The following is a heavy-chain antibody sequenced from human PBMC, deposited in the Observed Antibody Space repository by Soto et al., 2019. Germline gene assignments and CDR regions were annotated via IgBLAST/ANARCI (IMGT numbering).Heavy chain of an antibody. J-gene: IGHJ4*01. CDR2: IDHRGST. CDR1: GGSFRDYY. V-gene: IGHV4-34*01. Sequence: QVQLQQWGAGLLKPSETLSLTGAVYGGSFRDYYWSWIRQPPGKVLEWIGEIDHRGSTNYNPSLKSRVTISVDTSKNKSSMSLSSVTAADPAVYYCASQAREQQLFDYSGHGTPVTVSS. D-gene: IGHD6-13*01. CDR3: ASQAREQQLFDY.